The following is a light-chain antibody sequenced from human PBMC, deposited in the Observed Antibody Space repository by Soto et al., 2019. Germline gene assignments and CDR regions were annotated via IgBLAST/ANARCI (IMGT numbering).Light chain of an antibody. CDR2: DVS. Sequence: QSALTQPPSASGSPGQSVTISCTGTSSDVGKSNYVSWYQQHPGKAPKLMIFDVSQRPSGVPHRFSGSKSGNTASLTVSGLQPEDEADYYCSSSSGSNDLVFGGGTKLTFL. CDR1: SSDVGKSNY. J-gene: IGLJ3*02. CDR3: SSSSGSNDLV. V-gene: IGLV2-8*01.